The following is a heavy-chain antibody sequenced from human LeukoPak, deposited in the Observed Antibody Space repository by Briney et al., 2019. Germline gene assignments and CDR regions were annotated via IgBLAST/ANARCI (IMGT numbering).Heavy chain of an antibody. CDR1: GFTLSSYW. CDR2: MKHDGSEI. J-gene: IGHJ4*01. CDR3: ASESTYIYAYALVY. D-gene: IGHD5-18*01. Sequence: PGGSLRLSCAASGFTLSSYWMSWVRQAPGKGLEWVANMKHDGSEIYYVDSVKGRFTNSRDNAENSLYLQMNSLRAEDTAVYYCASESTYIYAYALVYWGQGPLVSVSS. V-gene: IGHV3-7*01.